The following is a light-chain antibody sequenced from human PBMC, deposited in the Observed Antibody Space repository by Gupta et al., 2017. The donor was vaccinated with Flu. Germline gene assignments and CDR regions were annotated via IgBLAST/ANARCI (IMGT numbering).Light chain of an antibody. CDR3: QTWGTGIQV. Sequence: QLVLTQSPSAPASLGASVKLTCTRSRGHSSYAIAWHQQLPEKGPRYLMKLNSDGSHSKGDGIPDRFSGSSSGAERYLTISSLQSEDEADYYCQTWGTGIQVFGGGTKLTVL. J-gene: IGLJ3*02. CDR1: RGHSSYA. V-gene: IGLV4-69*01. CDR2: LNSDGSH.